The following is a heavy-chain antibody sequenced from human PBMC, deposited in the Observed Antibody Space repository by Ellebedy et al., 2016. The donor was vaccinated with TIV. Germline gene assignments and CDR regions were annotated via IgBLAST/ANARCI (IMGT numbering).Heavy chain of an antibody. CDR3: ARLELLATPDAFDI. D-gene: IGHD3-10*01. CDR1: GFSFSREW. V-gene: IGHV3-53*01. Sequence: GESLKISXAASGFSFSREWMSWVRQPPGKGLEGVSIIYSGSRTSYADSVKGRFTISRDKSKNTLYLQMNSLRAEDTALYYCARLELLATPDAFDIWGQGTMVTVSS. CDR2: IYSGSRT. J-gene: IGHJ3*02.